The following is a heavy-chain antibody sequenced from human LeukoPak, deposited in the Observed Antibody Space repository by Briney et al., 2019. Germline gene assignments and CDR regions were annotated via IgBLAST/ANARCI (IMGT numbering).Heavy chain of an antibody. Sequence: SETLSLTCAVYGGSFSGYYWSWIRQPPGKGLEWIGEINHSGSTNYNPSLKSRVTISVDTSKNQFSLKLSSVTAADTAVYYCARELGLVDNWGQGTLVTVSS. V-gene: IGHV4-34*01. J-gene: IGHJ4*02. CDR2: INHSGST. CDR1: GGSFSGYY. CDR3: ARELGLVDN. D-gene: IGHD3-16*01.